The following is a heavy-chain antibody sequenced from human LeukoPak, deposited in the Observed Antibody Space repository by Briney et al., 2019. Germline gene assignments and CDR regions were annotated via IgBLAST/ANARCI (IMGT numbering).Heavy chain of an antibody. D-gene: IGHD3-16*01. CDR2: VSGSGDNT. J-gene: IGHJ6*02. CDR3: ARGGGLDV. V-gene: IGHV3-23*01. CDR1: GFTFNNYA. Sequence: HSGGSLRLSCAASGFTFNNYAMTWVRQAPGKGLEWVSVVSGSGDNTNYADSVKGRFTISRGNAKNSLYLQMSNLRAEDTAVYFCARGGGLDVWGQGATVTVSS.